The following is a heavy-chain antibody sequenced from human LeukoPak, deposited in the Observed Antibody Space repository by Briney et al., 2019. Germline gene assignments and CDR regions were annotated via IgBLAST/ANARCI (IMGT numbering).Heavy chain of an antibody. V-gene: IGHV5-51*01. D-gene: IGHD5-24*01. Sequence: GESLKISCKGSGYSFPDYWIDWVRQMPGQGLEWMGINYPADSDTRYSPSFQGQVTISADKSINTAYLQWSTLKASDTATYYCARRRGDGYNSPFDYWGQGTLVTVPS. CDR2: NYPADSDT. J-gene: IGHJ4*02. CDR1: GYSFPDYW. CDR3: ARRRGDGYNSPFDY.